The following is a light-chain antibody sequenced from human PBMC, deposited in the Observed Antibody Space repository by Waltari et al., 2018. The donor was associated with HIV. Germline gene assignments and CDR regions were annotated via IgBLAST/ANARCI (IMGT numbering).Light chain of an antibody. J-gene: IGLJ2*01. CDR3: SSYGDNIRVL. CDR1: SRDLGDYHA. Sequence: QSALTQPPSAYGSLGQSVTISCTGSSRDLGDYHAVSWFQQHPNIAPKLLLYEVSKRPSGVPARFSGSRSGETAFLSVSGLQPDDTAGYFCSSYGDNIRVLFGGGTNLTVL. V-gene: IGLV2-8*01. CDR2: EVS.